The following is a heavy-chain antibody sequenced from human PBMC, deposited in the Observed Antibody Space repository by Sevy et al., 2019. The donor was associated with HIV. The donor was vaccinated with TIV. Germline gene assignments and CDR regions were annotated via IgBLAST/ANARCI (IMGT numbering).Heavy chain of an antibody. V-gene: IGHV1-18*01. CDR3: ARGYYDFWSGYYRRDAFDI. J-gene: IGHJ3*02. D-gene: IGHD3-3*01. Sequence: ASVKVSCTASGYTFTSYGISWARQAPGRGLEWMGWISAYNGNTNYAQKLQGRVTLTTDTSTSTAYMELRSLRSDDTAVYYCARGYYDFWSGYYRRDAFDIWGQGTMVTVSS. CDR2: ISAYNGNT. CDR1: GYTFTSYG.